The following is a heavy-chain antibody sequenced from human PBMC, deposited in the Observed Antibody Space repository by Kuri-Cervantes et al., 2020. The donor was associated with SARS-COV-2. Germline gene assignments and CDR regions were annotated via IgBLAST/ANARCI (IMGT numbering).Heavy chain of an antibody. CDR3: AKSASNYYYYMDV. V-gene: IGHV3-21*04. Sequence: GESLKISCAASAFTFSSYSMNWVRQAPGKGLEWVSSISSSSSYIYYADSVKGRFTISRDNAKNSLYLQMNSLRAEDSALYYCAKSASNYYYYMDVWGKGTTVTVSS. J-gene: IGHJ6*03. CDR1: AFTFSSYS. CDR2: ISSSSSYI.